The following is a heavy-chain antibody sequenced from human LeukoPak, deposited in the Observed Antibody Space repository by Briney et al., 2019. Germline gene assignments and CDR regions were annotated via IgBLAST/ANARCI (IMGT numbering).Heavy chain of an antibody. V-gene: IGHV4-59*01. CDR1: GGSISNYY. D-gene: IGHD1-26*01. CDR2: IYYSGST. CDR3: GREWEQLRGNWFDP. J-gene: IGHJ5*02. Sequence: KPSETLSLACTVSGGSISNYYWSWIRQPPGKGLEWIGYIYYSGSTNYNPSLKSRVTISVDTSKNQFSLKLSSVTAADTAVYYCGREWEQLRGNWFDPWGQGTLVTVSS.